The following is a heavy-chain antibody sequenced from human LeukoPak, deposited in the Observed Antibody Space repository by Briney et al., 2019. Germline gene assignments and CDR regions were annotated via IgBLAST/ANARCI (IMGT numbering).Heavy chain of an antibody. CDR2: INPNSGGT. Sequence: ASVKVSFKASGYTFTVYYMHWVRQAPGQGLEWMGWINPNSGGTNYAQKFQGRVTMTRDTSISTAYMELSRLRSDDTAVYYCARYITMVRGVIIDYWGQGTLVTVSS. CDR3: ARYITMVRGVIIDY. D-gene: IGHD3-10*01. V-gene: IGHV1-2*02. CDR1: GYTFTVYY. J-gene: IGHJ4*02.